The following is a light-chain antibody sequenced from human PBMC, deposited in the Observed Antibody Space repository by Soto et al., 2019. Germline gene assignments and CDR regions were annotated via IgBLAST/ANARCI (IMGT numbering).Light chain of an antibody. CDR2: GAS. Sequence: DTQMTQFPSSLSASIGDIVTITCRASRNIASHLNWYQQRPGKAPKLLVFGASNLQRGVPSRFSGSGSGTEFTLTISSLQPDDFATYYCQHYNSYSEAFGQGTKVDNK. CDR3: QHYNSYSEA. CDR1: RNIASH. J-gene: IGKJ1*01. V-gene: IGKV1-5*01.